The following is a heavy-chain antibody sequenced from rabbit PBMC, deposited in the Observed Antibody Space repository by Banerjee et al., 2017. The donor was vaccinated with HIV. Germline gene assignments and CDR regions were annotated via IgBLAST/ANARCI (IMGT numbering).Heavy chain of an antibody. CDR2: INSSSGNT. D-gene: IGHD6-1*01. J-gene: IGHJ4*01. Sequence: QEQLEESGGDLVKPGASLTLTCTASGFSFSSIDYMCWVRQAPGKGLEWIACINSSSGNTVYATWAKGRFTISKTSSTTVTLQMTSLTAADTATYFCARAQSGAISYGFNLWGPGTLVTVS. CDR1: GFSFSSIDY. V-gene: IGHV1S45*01. CDR3: ARAQSGAISYGFNL.